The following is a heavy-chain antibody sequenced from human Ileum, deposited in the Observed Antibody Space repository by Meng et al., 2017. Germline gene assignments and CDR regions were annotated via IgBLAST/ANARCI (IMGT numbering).Heavy chain of an antibody. CDR3: ARLDFRGDSRDSSGLGL. J-gene: IGHJ4*02. CDR2: INHGGGT. V-gene: IGHV4-34*01. D-gene: IGHD3-22*01. Sequence: SETLSLTCAVYGGSFSGFYWSWIRQSPGKGLEWLGEINHGGGTNYNPSLSSRVTISIDTSKNQFSLNLNSVTAADTALYYCARLDFRGDSRDSSGLGLWGQGTLVTVSS. CDR1: GGSFSGFY.